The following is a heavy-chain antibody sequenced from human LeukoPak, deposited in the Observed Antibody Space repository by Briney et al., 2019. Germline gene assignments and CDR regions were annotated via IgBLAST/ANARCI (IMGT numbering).Heavy chain of an antibody. CDR2: ISGSGDNT. J-gene: IGHJ4*02. CDR3: AKVRHYYYDSSGLGFGY. V-gene: IGHV3-23*01. CDR1: GFTFSTYA. D-gene: IGHD3-22*01. Sequence: GGSLRLSCAASGFTFSTYAMSWVRQAPGKGLEWVSLISGSGDNTYYADSVKGRFTVSRDNSKNTLYLQMNSLRAEDTAVYYCAKVRHYYYDSSGLGFGYWGQGTLVTVSS.